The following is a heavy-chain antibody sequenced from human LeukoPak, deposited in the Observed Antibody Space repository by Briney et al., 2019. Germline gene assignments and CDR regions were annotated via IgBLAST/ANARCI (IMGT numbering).Heavy chain of an antibody. CDR3: ARVWDSSGFYVLYARFDY. CDR1: GFTFSGSA. Sequence: GGSLRLSCAASGFTFSGSALHWVRQASGKGLEWIGRIRSKTNNYATTYAASVTGRFTISRDDAENTAYLQMNSLRAEDTALYYCARVWDSSGFYVLYARFDYWGQGTLVTVSS. D-gene: IGHD3-22*01. J-gene: IGHJ4*02. V-gene: IGHV3-73*01. CDR2: IRSKTNNYAT.